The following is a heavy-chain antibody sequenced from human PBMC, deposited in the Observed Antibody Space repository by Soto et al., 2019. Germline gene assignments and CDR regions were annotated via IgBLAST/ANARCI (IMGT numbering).Heavy chain of an antibody. CDR2: IPYDESNL. J-gene: IGHJ4*02. V-gene: IGHV3-30*18. Sequence: QVQLVESGGGVVQPGRSLRLSCAASGFTFSSYGMHWVRQAPGKGLEWVAVIPYDESNLYYTDSVTGRFTISRDNSKNTLYLQMDSLRPEDTALYYCAKDRAYGDSYCFDSWGQGTLVTVST. CDR1: GFTFSSYG. CDR3: AKDRAYGDSYCFDS. D-gene: IGHD4-17*01.